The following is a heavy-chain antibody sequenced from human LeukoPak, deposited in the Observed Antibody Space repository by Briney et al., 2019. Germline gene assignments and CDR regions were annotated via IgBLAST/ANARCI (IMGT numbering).Heavy chain of an antibody. D-gene: IGHD6-13*01. CDR3: AKGKQQLAYDSFDI. V-gene: IGHV4-59*11. J-gene: IGHJ3*02. Sequence: SETLSLTCTVSRGSISSHYWSWIRQPPGKGLEWIGNIHDSGTANYSPSLKSRVTISVDTSKNNFSLKLTSVTAADMAIYYCAKGKQQLAYDSFDIWGQGTMVTVSS. CDR2: IHDSGTA. CDR1: RGSISSHY.